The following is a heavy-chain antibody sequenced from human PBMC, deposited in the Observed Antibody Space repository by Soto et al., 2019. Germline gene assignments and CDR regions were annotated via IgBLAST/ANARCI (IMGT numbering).Heavy chain of an antibody. CDR2: INPNSGGT. D-gene: IGHD3-10*01. CDR3: ARGWGSGSYVAFDI. CDR1: GYTFTGYY. J-gene: IGHJ3*02. V-gene: IGHV1-2*04. Sequence: GASVKVSCKASGYTFTGYYMHWVRQAPGQGLEWMGWINPNSGGTNYAQKFQGWVTMTRDTSISTAYMELSRLRSDDTAVYYCARGWGSGSYVAFDIWGQGTMVTVSS.